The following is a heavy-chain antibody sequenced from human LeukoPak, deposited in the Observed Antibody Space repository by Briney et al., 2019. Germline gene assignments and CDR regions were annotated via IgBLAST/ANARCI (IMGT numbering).Heavy chain of an antibody. CDR2: INPGPGSA. Sequence: GASVKVSCKASGYTFTGYYIHWLRQAPGQGLEWMGIINPGPGSASYAQKFQGRVAMTRDTSTSTLYMELSGLRSEDTAIYFCARAAVTGHFDYWGQGTLVIVSS. CDR1: GYTFTGYY. V-gene: IGHV1-46*01. J-gene: IGHJ4*02. CDR3: ARAAVTGHFDY. D-gene: IGHD1-20*01.